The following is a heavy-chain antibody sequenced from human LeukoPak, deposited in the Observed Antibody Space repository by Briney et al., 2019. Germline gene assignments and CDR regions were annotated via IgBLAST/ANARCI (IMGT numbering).Heavy chain of an antibody. CDR3: AREGSTYAPSGPFYFDY. D-gene: IGHD3-10*01. Sequence: GGSLRLSCAASGFTFSTSDMNWVRQGPGKGLEWVSYISSSGYTIDYADSVKGRFTISRDNAKNSLYLEMHSLRAEDTPVYCCAREGSTYAPSGPFYFDYWGQGTLVTVSS. CDR2: ISSSGYTI. V-gene: IGHV3-48*03. J-gene: IGHJ4*02. CDR1: GFTFSTSD.